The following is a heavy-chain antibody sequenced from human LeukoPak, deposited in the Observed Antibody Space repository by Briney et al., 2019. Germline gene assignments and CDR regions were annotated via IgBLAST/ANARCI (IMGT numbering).Heavy chain of an antibody. CDR3: AELGITMIGGV. CDR2: ISSSGSTT. V-gene: IGHV3-48*03. D-gene: IGHD3-10*02. Sequence: GGSLRLSCAASGFTFSSYEMNWVRQAPGKGLEWVSYISSSGSTTYYADSVKGRFTISRDNAKNSLYLQMNSLRAEDTAVYYCAELGITMIGGVWGKGTTVTVSS. J-gene: IGHJ6*04. CDR1: GFTFSSYE.